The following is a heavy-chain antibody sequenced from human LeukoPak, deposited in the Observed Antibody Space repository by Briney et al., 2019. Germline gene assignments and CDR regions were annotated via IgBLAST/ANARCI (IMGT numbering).Heavy chain of an antibody. D-gene: IGHD3-16*02. CDR3: AKDAAYDYVWGSYRLDY. J-gene: IGHJ4*02. Sequence: GGSLRLSCAASGFTVSSNYMSWVRQAPGKGLDWVSVIYSGGSTYYADSVKGRFTISRDSSKNTLSLQMNSLRAEDTAVYYCAKDAAYDYVWGSYRLDYWGQGTLVTVSS. CDR1: GFTVSSNY. CDR2: IYSGGST. V-gene: IGHV3-53*01.